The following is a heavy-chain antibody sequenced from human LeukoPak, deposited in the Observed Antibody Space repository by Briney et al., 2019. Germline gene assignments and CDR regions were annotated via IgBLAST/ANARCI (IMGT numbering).Heavy chain of an antibody. J-gene: IGHJ6*02. Sequence: SQTLSLTCTVSGGSISSGDYYWRWIRQPPGKGLEWIGYIYYSGSTYYNPSLKSRVTISVDTSKNQFSLKLSSVTAADTAVYYCARVERFLEWFPLDGMDVWGQGTTVTVSS. V-gene: IGHV4-30-4*01. CDR2: IYYSGST. CDR3: ARVERFLEWFPLDGMDV. D-gene: IGHD3-3*01. CDR1: GGSISSGDYY.